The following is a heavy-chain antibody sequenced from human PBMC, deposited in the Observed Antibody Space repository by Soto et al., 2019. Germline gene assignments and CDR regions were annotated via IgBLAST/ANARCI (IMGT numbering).Heavy chain of an antibody. D-gene: IGHD2-21*01. V-gene: IGHV5-51*01. CDR3: ARQKLWMATINNDAFDV. J-gene: IGHJ3*01. CDR2: IYPGDSDT. Sequence: GESLKISWKGAGYSFIDYWIGWVRQMPGKGLEWMGIIYPGDSDTSYSQSFQCQVTISVDKSISTAYLQWSSLNASDTAIYYCARQKLWMATINNDAFDVWGQGTKVTVSS. CDR1: GYSFIDYW.